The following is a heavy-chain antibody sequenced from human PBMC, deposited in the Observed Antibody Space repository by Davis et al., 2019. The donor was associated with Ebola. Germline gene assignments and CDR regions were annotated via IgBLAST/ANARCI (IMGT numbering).Heavy chain of an antibody. CDR1: GFYFRDYW. CDR2: LQSDGRER. J-gene: IGHJ4*02. Sequence: SLNLYCDAPGFYFRDYWMNWVRPAPGKGQEWVAVLQSDGRERNYLDSVKGRFTISRDNAKNSLSLQMNSLRAEATAMYYSAREIVAVWEPTRYFGYWGQGVLVTVSS. V-gene: IGHV3-7*03. CDR3: AREIVAVWEPTRYFGY. D-gene: IGHD1-26*01.